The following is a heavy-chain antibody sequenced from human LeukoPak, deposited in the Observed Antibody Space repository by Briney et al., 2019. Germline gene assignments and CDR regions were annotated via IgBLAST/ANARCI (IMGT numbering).Heavy chain of an antibody. CDR3: ARSKLWRQAYYFDY. CDR1: GGSFTNVNYY. Sequence: SETLSLTCTVSGGSFTNVNYYWGWIRQPPGKGLEWIGYIYYSGSTNYNPSLKSRVTISVDTSKNQFSLKLSSVTAADTAVYYCARSKLWRQAYYFDYWGQGTLVTVSS. V-gene: IGHV4-61*01. CDR2: IYYSGST. J-gene: IGHJ4*02. D-gene: IGHD3-16*01.